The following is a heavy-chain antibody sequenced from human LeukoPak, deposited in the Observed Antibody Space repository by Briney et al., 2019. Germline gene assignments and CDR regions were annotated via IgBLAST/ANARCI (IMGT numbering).Heavy chain of an antibody. V-gene: IGHV4-4*07. CDR1: GGSISSYY. Sequence: LTCTVSGGSISSYYWSWIRQPAGKGLEWIGRXXTSGSTNYNPSLKSRVTMSGDTSKNQLSLKLRSVTAADTAVCYCARDRDYYDSSGYWTPLDYWGQGTLVTASS. CDR2: XXTSGST. J-gene: IGHJ4*02. CDR3: ARDRDYYDSSGYWTPLDY. D-gene: IGHD3-22*01.